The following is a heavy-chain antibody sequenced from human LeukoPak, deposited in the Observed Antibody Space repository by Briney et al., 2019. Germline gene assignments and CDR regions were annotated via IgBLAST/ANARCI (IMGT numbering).Heavy chain of an antibody. CDR2: IKQDGSEK. J-gene: IGHJ4*02. CDR1: GFTFTNYW. Sequence: GGSLRLSCAASGFTFTNYWMSWVRQAPGKGLEWVANIKQDGSEKYYVDSVKGRFTISRDNAKNSLYLQMNSLRAEDTAVYYCARSWFYDFWSGYHFDYWGQGTLVTVSS. V-gene: IGHV3-7*01. D-gene: IGHD3-3*01. CDR3: ARSWFYDFWSGYHFDY.